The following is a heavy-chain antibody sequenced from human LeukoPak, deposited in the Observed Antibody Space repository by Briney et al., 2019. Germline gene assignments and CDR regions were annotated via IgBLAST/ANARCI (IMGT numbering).Heavy chain of an antibody. Sequence: GASVKVSCKASGYTLTSYGISWVRQAPGQGLEWMGWINPYNGNTNYAQKFQGRVTMTTDTSTSTAYMELSSLTSDDTAVYYCARARLTGYSVPLHWGQGTLVTVSS. CDR1: GYTLTSYG. V-gene: IGHV1-18*01. J-gene: IGHJ4*02. CDR3: ARARLTGYSVPLH. CDR2: INPYNGNT. D-gene: IGHD3-9*01.